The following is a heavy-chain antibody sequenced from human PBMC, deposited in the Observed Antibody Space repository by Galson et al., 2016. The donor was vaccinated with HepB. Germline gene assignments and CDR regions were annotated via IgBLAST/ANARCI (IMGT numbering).Heavy chain of an antibody. CDR2: IDGGGST. CDR1: GFTVSSKY. CDR3: ATVPILGAVARYLDY. Sequence: SLRLSCAASGFTVSSKYMSWVRQAPGKGLEWVSVIDGGGSTYYADSVKGRFTISRDSARNTLLLQMNSLRVEDTAVYYCATVPILGAVARYLDYWGQGTLVTVSS. J-gene: IGHJ4*02. V-gene: IGHV3-53*01. D-gene: IGHD3-3*01.